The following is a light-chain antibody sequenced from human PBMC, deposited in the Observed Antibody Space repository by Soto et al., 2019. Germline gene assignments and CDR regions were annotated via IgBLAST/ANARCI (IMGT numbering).Light chain of an antibody. J-gene: IGLJ3*02. Sequence: HSALTQPASVSGSPGQSIAISCTGTSSDVGGYNYVSWYQQHPGKTPNLMIYDVSNRPSGVSNRFSGSKSGNTASLTISGLQAEDEADYYCSSYTSSSTWVFGSGTKVTVL. CDR2: DVS. V-gene: IGLV2-14*01. CDR3: SSYTSSSTWV. CDR1: SSDVGGYNY.